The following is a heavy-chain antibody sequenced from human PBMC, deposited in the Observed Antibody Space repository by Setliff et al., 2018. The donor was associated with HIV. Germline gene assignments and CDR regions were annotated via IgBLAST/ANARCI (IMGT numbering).Heavy chain of an antibody. CDR1: GFSFSNYA. Sequence: PGGSLRLSCAASGFSFSNYAMTWVRQAPGKGLEWVSTIANGINAYYADSVRGRFTISRDNSKNTLYLQMNSLRAEDTAKYYCALRQRGGLVGAGNAFDIWGQGTMVTVSS. CDR2: IANGINA. J-gene: IGHJ3*02. V-gene: IGHV3-23*01. D-gene: IGHD1-26*01. CDR3: ALRQRGGLVGAGNAFDI.